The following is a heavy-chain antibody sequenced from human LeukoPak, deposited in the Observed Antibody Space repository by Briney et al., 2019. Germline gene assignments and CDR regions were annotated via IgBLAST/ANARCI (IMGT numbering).Heavy chain of an antibody. CDR2: IWYDGSNK. Sequence: PGGSLRLSCAASGFTFSSYGMHWVRQAPGKGLEWVAVIWYDGSNKYYADSVKGRFTISRDNSKNTLYLQMNSLRAEDTAVYYCARRALYCTNGVCPPDYYGMDVWGQGTTVTVSS. CDR1: GFTFSSYG. D-gene: IGHD2-8*01. CDR3: ARRALYCTNGVCPPDYYGMDV. V-gene: IGHV3-33*01. J-gene: IGHJ6*02.